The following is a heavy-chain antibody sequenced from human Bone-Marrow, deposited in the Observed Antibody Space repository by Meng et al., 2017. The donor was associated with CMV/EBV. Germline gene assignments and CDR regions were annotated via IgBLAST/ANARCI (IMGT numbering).Heavy chain of an antibody. CDR2: IRYDGSNK. J-gene: IGHJ4*02. Sequence: GGSLRLSCAASGFTFSDYGMHWVRQAPGKGLEWVAFIRYDGSNKYYADSVKGRFTISRDNAKNSLYLQMNSLRAEDTAVYYCARDVKLMGAADYWGQGTLVTGSS. CDR1: GFTFSDYG. D-gene: IGHD1-26*01. CDR3: ARDVKLMGAADY. V-gene: IGHV3-30*02.